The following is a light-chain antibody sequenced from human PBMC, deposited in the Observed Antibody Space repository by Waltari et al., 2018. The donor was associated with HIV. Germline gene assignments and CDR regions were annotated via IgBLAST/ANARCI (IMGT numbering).Light chain of an antibody. CDR3: QAFDSSTVV. V-gene: IGLV3-1*01. CDR2: QDT. CDR1: TLGGKS. Sequence: SYELTQLPSVSVSPGQTARNTCPGYTLGGKSACWYQQRPGQSPVLVIYQDTKRPSGIPERFSGSNSGNTATLTISGTQAMDEADYYCQAFDSSTVVFGGGTKLTVL. J-gene: IGLJ2*01.